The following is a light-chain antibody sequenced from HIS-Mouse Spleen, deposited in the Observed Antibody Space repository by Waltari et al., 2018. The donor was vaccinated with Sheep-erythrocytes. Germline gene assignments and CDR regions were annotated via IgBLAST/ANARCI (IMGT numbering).Light chain of an antibody. V-gene: IGKV2-28*01. Sequence: DIVMTQSPLSLPVTPGEPASISCRSSQSLLHSNGYNYLDWYLQKPGQSPQPLVDLGCIGASWGPDRFSGSGSGTDFKLKISRVEAGDVGVYYCMQALQTPWTFGQGTKVEIK. CDR2: LGC. CDR3: MQALQTPWT. CDR1: QSLLHSNGYNY. J-gene: IGKJ1*01.